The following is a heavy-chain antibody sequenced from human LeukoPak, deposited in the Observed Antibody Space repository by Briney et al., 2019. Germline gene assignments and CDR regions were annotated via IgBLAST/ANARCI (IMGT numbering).Heavy chain of an antibody. CDR3: ARELTAVAGTLGGY. Sequence: GASVKVSCKASGYTFTGYYMHWVRQAPGQGLEWMGWINPNSGGTNYVQKFQGRVTITSDTSISTAYMELSRLRSDDTAVYYCARELTAVAGTLGGYWGQGTLVTVSS. CDR1: GYTFTGYY. V-gene: IGHV1-2*02. CDR2: INPNSGGT. J-gene: IGHJ4*02. D-gene: IGHD6-19*01.